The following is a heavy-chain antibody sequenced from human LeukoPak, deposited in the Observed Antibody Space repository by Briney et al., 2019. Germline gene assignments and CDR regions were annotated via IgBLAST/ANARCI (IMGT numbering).Heavy chain of an antibody. D-gene: IGHD3-22*01. CDR1: GFTFSSYW. CDR2: IREDGSEK. V-gene: IGHV3-7*01. J-gene: IGHJ4*02. Sequence: GGSLRLSCADSGFTFSSYWMSWVRQAPGKGLECVANIREDGSEKYYVDSVKGRFTISRDNVKNSLYLQMNSLRVEDTAVYYCARDPDYYDSSGLWGQGTLVTVSS. CDR3: ARDPDYYDSSGL.